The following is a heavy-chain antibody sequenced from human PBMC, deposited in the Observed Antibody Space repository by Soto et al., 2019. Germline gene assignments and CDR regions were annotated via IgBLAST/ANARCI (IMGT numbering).Heavy chain of an antibody. CDR1: GGTFSSYA. CDR3: ARDRYCSSTSCRFGSKKGYYYYYGMDV. CDR2: IIPIFGTA. J-gene: IGHJ6*02. V-gene: IGHV1-69*13. Sequence: SVKVSCKASGGTFSSYAISWVRQAPGQGLEWMGGIIPIFGTANYAQKFQGRVTITADESTSTAYMELSSLRSEDTAVYYCARDRYCSSTSCRFGSKKGYYYYYGMDVWGQGTTVTVSS. D-gene: IGHD2-2*01.